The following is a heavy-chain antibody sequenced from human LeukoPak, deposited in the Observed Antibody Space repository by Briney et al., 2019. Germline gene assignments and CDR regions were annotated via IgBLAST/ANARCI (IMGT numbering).Heavy chain of an antibody. Sequence: PSETLSLTCAVYGGSFSGYYWTWIRQPPGKGLEWIGSIYYSGSTYYNPSLKSRVTISVDTSKNQFSLKLSSVTAADTAVYYCARDRYYYASGEDAFDIWGQGTMVTVSS. V-gene: IGHV4-34*01. CDR2: IYYSGST. J-gene: IGHJ3*02. CDR1: GGSFSGYY. D-gene: IGHD3-10*01. CDR3: ARDRYYYASGEDAFDI.